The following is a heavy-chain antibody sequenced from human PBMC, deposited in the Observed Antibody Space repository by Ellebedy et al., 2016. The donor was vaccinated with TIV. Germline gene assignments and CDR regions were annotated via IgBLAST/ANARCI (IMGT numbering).Heavy chain of an antibody. D-gene: IGHD5-18*01. J-gene: IGHJ4*02. Sequence: SLKISCAASGFTFTNYAMHWVRQAPGKGLEWVSGLTWNSDTIDYAASVKGRFTISIDNAKNSLYLQMNSLRPEDTAFYYCAKDISGGYSFGLDYWGQGTLVTVSS. CDR3: AKDISGGYSFGLDY. CDR2: LTWNSDTI. CDR1: GFTFTNYA. V-gene: IGHV3-9*01.